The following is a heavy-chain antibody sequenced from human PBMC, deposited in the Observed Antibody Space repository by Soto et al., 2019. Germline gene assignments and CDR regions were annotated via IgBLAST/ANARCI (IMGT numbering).Heavy chain of an antibody. D-gene: IGHD6-13*01. CDR3: ARALAMQKMVFYYYGMDV. J-gene: IGHJ6*02. CDR1: GFKFRYHG. V-gene: IGHV3-21*01. CDR2: ISSSSSYI. Sequence: SWGASGFKFRYHGMSCICTAPGKGLEWVSSISSSSSYIYYADSVKGRFTISRDNAKNSLYLQMNSLRAEDTAVYYCARALAMQKMVFYYYGMDVWGQGTTVTVSS.